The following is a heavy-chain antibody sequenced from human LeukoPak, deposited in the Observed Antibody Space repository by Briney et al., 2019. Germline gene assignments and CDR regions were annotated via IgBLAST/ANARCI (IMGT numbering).Heavy chain of an antibody. J-gene: IGHJ6*04. D-gene: IGHD4-23*01. CDR2: INPNSGGT. CDR3: ASFLKNPVNRRGPANSSLDV. Sequence: GASVKVSCKASGYTFTGYYMHWVRQAPGQGLEWMGWINPNSGGTNYAQKFQGRVTMTRDTSISTAYMDLSSVRSEDTAVYYCASFLKNPVNRRGPANSSLDVWGKGTTVTISS. CDR1: GYTFTGYY. V-gene: IGHV1-2*02.